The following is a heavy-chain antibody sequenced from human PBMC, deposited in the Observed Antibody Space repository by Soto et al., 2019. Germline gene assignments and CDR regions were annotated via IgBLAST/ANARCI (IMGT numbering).Heavy chain of an antibody. CDR2: IIPILGIA. V-gene: IGHV1-69*08. CDR3: ERDLPTAFDY. CDR1: GGTFSSYT. Sequence: QVQLVQSGAEVKKPGSSVKVSCKASGGTFSSYTISWVRQAPGQGVEWMGRIIPILGIANYAQKFQGRVTITADNSKRTAYMELSSLRSEDTDVYYCERDLPTAFDYWGPGTLVTVSS. J-gene: IGHJ4*02.